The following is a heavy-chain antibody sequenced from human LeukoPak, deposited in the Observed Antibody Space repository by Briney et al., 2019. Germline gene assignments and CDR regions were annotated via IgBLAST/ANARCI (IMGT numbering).Heavy chain of an antibody. CDR2: IYYSGST. CDR3: ARRPFMITFGGVITYDAFDI. Sequence: SETLSLTCTVSGGSISSYYWSWIRQPPGKGLEWIGYIYYSGSTNYNPSLKSRVTISVDTSKNQFSLKLSSVTAADTAVYYCARRPFMITFGGVITYDAFDIWGQGTMVTVSS. J-gene: IGHJ3*02. D-gene: IGHD3-16*02. V-gene: IGHV4-59*08. CDR1: GGSISSYY.